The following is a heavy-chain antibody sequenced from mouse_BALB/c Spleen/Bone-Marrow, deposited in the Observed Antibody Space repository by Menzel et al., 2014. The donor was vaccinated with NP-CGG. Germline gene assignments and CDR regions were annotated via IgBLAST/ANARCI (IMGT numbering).Heavy chain of an antibody. J-gene: IGHJ3*01. CDR1: GHSFTGYY. Sequence: LVKTGASVKISCKASGHSFTGYYMHWVKQSHGKSLEWIGYISCYNGATSYNQKFKGKASFTLDTSSSTAYMQFNSLTSEDSAVYFCARRDYRYDGFAYWGQGTLVTVSA. V-gene: IGHV1S34*01. CDR3: ARRDYRYDGFAY. D-gene: IGHD2-14*01. CDR2: ISCYNGAT.